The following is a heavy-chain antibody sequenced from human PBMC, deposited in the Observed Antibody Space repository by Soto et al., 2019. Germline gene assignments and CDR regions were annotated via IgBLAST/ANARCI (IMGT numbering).Heavy chain of an antibody. J-gene: IGHJ6*02. V-gene: IGHV4-34*01. D-gene: IGHD1-26*01. CDR2: INHSGST. CDR3: ASGPKGEVGGTWYYYAMDV. CDR1: GGSFSGYY. Sequence: KASETLSLTCAVYGGSFSGYYWSWIRQPPGKGLEWIGEINHSGSTNYNPSLKSRVTISVDTSKIQFSLKLNSATAADTAVYYCASGPKGEVGGTWYYYAMDVWGQGTTVTVSS.